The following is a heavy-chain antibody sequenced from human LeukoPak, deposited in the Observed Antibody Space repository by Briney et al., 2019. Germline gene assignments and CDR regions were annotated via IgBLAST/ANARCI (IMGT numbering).Heavy chain of an antibody. CDR1: GYTFTSYS. Sequence: ASVKVSCKASGYTFTSYSIHWVRQAPGQRLEYMGWINAGNGNTKSSEKFQGRVTITTSTSINTAYLELTSLTSEDTAVYYCTRHTSPTFDYWGQGTLVTVSS. V-gene: IGHV1-3*01. J-gene: IGHJ4*02. CDR3: TRHTSPTFDY. D-gene: IGHD2-2*01. CDR2: INAGNGNT.